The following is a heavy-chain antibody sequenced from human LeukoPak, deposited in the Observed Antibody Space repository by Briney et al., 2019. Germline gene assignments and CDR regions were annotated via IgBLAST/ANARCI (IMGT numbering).Heavy chain of an antibody. J-gene: IGHJ3*02. CDR3: ARDHSSSSTVVPGAFDI. CDR2: INHSGST. V-gene: IGHV4-34*01. Sequence: SETLSLTCAVCGGSFSGYYWSWIRQPPGKGLEWIGEINHSGSTNYNPSLKSRVTISVDTSKKQFSLKLSSVTAADTAVYYCARDHSSSSTVVPGAFDIWGQGTMVTVSS. D-gene: IGHD6-6*01. CDR1: GGSFSGYY.